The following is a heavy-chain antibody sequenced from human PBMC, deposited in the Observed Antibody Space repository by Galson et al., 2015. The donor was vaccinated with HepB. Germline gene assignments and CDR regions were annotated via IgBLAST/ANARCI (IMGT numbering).Heavy chain of an antibody. D-gene: IGHD3-3*01. J-gene: IGHJ4*02. CDR1: GVTVSNNY. Sequence: SLRLSCVASGVTVSNNYMSWVRQAPGMGLEWVSVIYSDGSIYYIDSVKGRFTISRDNSKNTLYLQMNSLRAEDTAVYYCASGRGFWSGYSQDYWGQGTLVTVSS. V-gene: IGHV3-66*02. CDR3: ASGRGFWSGYSQDY. CDR2: IYSDGSI.